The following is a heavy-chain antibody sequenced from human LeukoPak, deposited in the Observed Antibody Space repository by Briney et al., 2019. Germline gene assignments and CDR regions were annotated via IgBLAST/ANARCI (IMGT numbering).Heavy chain of an antibody. CDR2: ISRSGTTI. CDR3: VSLTKSGYDLSFDF. Sequence: GGSLRLSCAASGFTFSSYEMSWVRQAPGKGLEWVSYISRSGTTIYYADSVKGRFTISRDNAKNSLFLQVTSLRVDDTADYYCVSLTKSGYDLSFDFWGQGTRVAVSS. D-gene: IGHD5-12*01. J-gene: IGHJ4*02. V-gene: IGHV3-48*03. CDR1: GFTFSSYE.